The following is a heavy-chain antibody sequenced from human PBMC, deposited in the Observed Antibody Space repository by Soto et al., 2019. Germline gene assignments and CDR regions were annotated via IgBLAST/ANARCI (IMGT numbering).Heavy chain of an antibody. D-gene: IGHD3-9*01. Sequence: LRLSCVASGFTTSSYAMHWVRQAPGKGLDWLAVISYDGGNKYYADAMKGRFTISSNNSKNTLYLKMNRLRAEDTAVYYCERAPLTGYPFGAFDIWGQGTMVTVSS. V-gene: IGHV3-30*01. J-gene: IGHJ3*02. CDR3: ERAPLTGYPFGAFDI. CDR1: GFTTSSYA. CDR2: ISYDGGNK.